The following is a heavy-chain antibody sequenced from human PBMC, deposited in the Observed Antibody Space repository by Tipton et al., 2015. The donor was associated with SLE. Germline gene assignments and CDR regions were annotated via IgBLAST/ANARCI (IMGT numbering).Heavy chain of an antibody. CDR2: IYYSGST. CDR1: GGSISSHY. Sequence: TLSLTCTVSGGSISSHYWSWIRQPPGKGLEWIGYIYYSGSTNYNPSLKSRVTISVDTSKNQFSLKLSSVTAADTAVYYCARDPLRYFDWLFDGGNAFDIWGQGTMVTVSS. V-gene: IGHV4-59*11. J-gene: IGHJ3*02. D-gene: IGHD3-9*01. CDR3: ARDPLRYFDWLFDGGNAFDI.